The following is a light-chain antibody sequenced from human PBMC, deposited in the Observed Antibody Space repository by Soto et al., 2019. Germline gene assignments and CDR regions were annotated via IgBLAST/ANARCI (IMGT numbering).Light chain of an antibody. CDR3: QQYKDYSYPRT. CDR1: QTVERW. V-gene: IGKV1-5*01. J-gene: IGKJ1*01. Sequence: DIQMTQSPSTLPASVGDRVTISCRASQTVERWLAWYQQKPGKAPKLLISDVSSLERGVPSRFSGSGSATEFTLTISGLQSDDFATYYCQQYKDYSYPRTFGQGTKVDIK. CDR2: DVS.